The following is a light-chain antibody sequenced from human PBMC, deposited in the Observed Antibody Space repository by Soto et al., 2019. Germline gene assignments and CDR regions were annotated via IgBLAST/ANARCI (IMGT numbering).Light chain of an antibody. CDR3: QKYNSAPLT. Sequence: DIQMTQSPSSLSASVGARVPITCRASQSISSYLNWYQQKPGKAPKLLIYAASTLQAGVPSRFSGSGSGTDFTLTISSLQPEDVAAYYCQKYNSAPLTFGGGTKVDIK. CDR1: QSISSY. J-gene: IGKJ4*01. CDR2: AAS. V-gene: IGKV1-27*01.